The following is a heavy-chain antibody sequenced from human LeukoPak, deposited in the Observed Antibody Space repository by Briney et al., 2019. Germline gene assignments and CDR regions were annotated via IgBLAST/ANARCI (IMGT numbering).Heavy chain of an antibody. J-gene: IGHJ5*02. CDR3: ARTESNDWFDP. CDR2: IIPIFGTA. Sequence: ASVKVSCKASGYTFTSYDINWVRQAPGQGLEWMGGIIPIFGTANYAQKFQGRVTITTDESTSTAYMELSSLRSEDTAVYYCARTESNDWFDPWGQGTLVTVSS. V-gene: IGHV1-69*05. CDR1: GYTFTSYD. D-gene: IGHD4-11*01.